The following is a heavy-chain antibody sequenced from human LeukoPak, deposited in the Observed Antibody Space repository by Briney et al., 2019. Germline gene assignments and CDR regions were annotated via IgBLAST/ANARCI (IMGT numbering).Heavy chain of an antibody. J-gene: IGHJ4*02. CDR2: IKQDGSEK. Sequence: GGSLRLSCAASGFSFSTYWMSWVRQAPGKGLEWVANIKQDGSEKYYVDSAKGRFTISRDNAKDSLYLQMNSLRAEDTAVYYCATDLGSSRPNFWGQGILVTVSS. V-gene: IGHV3-7*01. CDR1: GFSFSTYW. D-gene: IGHD6-13*01. CDR3: ATDLGSSRPNF.